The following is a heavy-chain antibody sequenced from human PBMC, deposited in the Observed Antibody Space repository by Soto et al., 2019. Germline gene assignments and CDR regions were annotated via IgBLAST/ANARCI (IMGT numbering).Heavy chain of an antibody. Sequence: EVQLVESGGGLVMPGGSLRLSCAASGFTFTTYSLTWVRQAPGKGLEWVPSIGSSSNYIYYADSVKGRFTISRDNAKNSLFLQMNSLRAEDTAVYYCATLTYCSSASCPNYYYVMDVWGQGTTVTVSS. CDR1: GFTFTTYS. J-gene: IGHJ6*02. CDR3: ATLTYCSSASCPNYYYVMDV. V-gene: IGHV3-21*02. D-gene: IGHD2-2*01. CDR2: IGSSSNYI.